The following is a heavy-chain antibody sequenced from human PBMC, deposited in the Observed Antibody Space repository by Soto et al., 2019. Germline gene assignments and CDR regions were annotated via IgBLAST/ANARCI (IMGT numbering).Heavy chain of an antibody. CDR1: GFIFSPYG. J-gene: IGHJ3*02. Sequence: GGSLRLSCAASGFIFSPYGIHWVRQAPGKGLEWVALIRNDGSDKYYAESVTGRFTISRDNSKNTVYLQMNSLRAEDTALYFCARAPRMAPFDIWGQGTMVTVSS. CDR3: ARAPRMAPFDI. CDR2: IRNDGSDK. V-gene: IGHV3-33*01.